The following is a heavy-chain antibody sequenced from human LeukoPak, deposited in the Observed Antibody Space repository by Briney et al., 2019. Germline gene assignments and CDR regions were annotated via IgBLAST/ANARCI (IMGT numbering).Heavy chain of an antibody. CDR2: INHSGST. D-gene: IGHD3-22*01. CDR1: GGSFSGYY. J-gene: IGHJ4*02. Sequence: SETLSLTCAVYGGSFSGYYWSWIRQPPGKGLEWIGEINHSGSTNYNPSLKSRVTISVGTSKNQFSLKLSSVTAADTAVYYCARARPRITMIVVVSGSVDYWGQGTLVTVSS. CDR3: ARARPRITMIVVVSGSVDY. V-gene: IGHV4-34*01.